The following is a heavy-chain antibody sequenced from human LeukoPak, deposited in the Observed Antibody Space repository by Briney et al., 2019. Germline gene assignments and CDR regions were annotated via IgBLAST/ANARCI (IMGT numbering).Heavy chain of an antibody. J-gene: IGHJ4*02. V-gene: IGHV3-7*01. CDR1: EFTFSSYW. CDR3: ARMGNSGYYEY. CDR2: IKGDGSEK. Sequence: PGGSLRLSCAASEFTFSSYWMCWVRQAPGKGLEWVANIKGDGSEKYYVDSVKGRFTISRDNAKNSLYLQMNSLRVEDTALYYCARMGNSGYYEYWGQGTQVTVSS. D-gene: IGHD3-22*01.